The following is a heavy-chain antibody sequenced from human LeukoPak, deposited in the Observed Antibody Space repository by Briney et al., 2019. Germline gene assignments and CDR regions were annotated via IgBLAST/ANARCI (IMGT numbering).Heavy chain of an antibody. Sequence: TLSLACTVSGGSISSGGYYWSWIRQHPGKRLEWIGYIYYSGSTYYNPSLKSRVTLSVDTSKNQFSLKLSSVTAADTAVYYCARGPNYYGSGSRWFDPWGQGTLVTVSS. CDR1: GGSISSGGYY. CDR2: IYYSGST. D-gene: IGHD3-10*01. CDR3: ARGPNYYGSGSRWFDP. J-gene: IGHJ5*02. V-gene: IGHV4-31*03.